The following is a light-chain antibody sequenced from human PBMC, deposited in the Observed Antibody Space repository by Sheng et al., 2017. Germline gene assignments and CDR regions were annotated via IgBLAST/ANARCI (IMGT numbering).Light chain of an antibody. J-gene: IGKJ2*01. CDR1: QDIGNY. CDR3: QQLNSYPAYT. V-gene: IGKV1-9*01. Sequence: DIQLTQSPSFLSASVGDRVSITCRASQDIGNYLVWYQHKPGKAPNLLIYGASTLQSGVPSRFSGSGSGTEFTLTISSLQAEDFATYFCQQLNSYPAYTFGQGTKLEI. CDR2: GAS.